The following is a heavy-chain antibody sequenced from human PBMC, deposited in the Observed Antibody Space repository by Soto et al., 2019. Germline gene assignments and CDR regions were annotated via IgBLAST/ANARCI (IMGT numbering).Heavy chain of an antibody. J-gene: IGHJ4*02. V-gene: IGHV1-69*02. CDR3: ARANRMATSDYFDY. Sequence: QVQLVQSGAEVKKPGSSVKVSCKASGGTFSSYTISWVRQAPGQGLEWMGRIIPILGIANYAQKFQGRVTIAADKSTSTADMELSSLRSEDTAVYCCARANRMATSDYFDYWGQGTLVTVSS. D-gene: IGHD5-12*01. CDR1: GGTFSSYT. CDR2: IIPILGIA.